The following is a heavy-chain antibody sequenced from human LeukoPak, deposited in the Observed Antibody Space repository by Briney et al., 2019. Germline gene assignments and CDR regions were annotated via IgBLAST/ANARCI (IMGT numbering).Heavy chain of an antibody. CDR1: GGSISYKY. CDR3: ARHAGYYYDSSGHYLVDY. V-gene: IGHV4-59*01. J-gene: IGHJ4*02. Sequence: PSETLSLTCSVSGGSISYKYWSWLRQPPGKGLEWIGYIYYDGSTKYNPSLESRVTMSVDTSKNQFSLNVNSVTAADTAMYYCARHAGYYYDSSGHYLVDYWGQGTLVTVSS. CDR2: IYYDGST. D-gene: IGHD3-22*01.